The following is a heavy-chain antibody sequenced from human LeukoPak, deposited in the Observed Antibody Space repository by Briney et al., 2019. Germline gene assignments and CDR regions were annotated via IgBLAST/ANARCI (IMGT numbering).Heavy chain of an antibody. V-gene: IGHV1-2*02. J-gene: IGHJ4*02. CDR2: INPNSGGT. CDR1: GYTFTGYY. CDR3: ARAYGTSWYYFDY. D-gene: IGHD6-13*01. Sequence: ASVMVSCKASGYTFTGYYMHWVRQAPGQGLEWMGWINPNSGGTNYAQKFQGRVTMTRDTSISTAYMELTRLRSDDTAVYYCARAYGTSWYYFDYWGQGTLVTVSS.